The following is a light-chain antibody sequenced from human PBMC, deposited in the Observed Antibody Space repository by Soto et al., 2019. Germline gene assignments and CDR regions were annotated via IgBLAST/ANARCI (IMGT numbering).Light chain of an antibody. CDR2: GTS. CDR3: QQYFSSPFT. V-gene: IGKV3-20*01. Sequence: EIVLTQSPGTLSLSPGERATVSCRASQSVSSRHLTWYQQKPGQPPRLLIYGTSNRATGIPDRFSGSGSGTDFTLTISRLELEDFALYYCQQYFSSPFTFGQGTKLEIK. CDR1: QSVSSRH. J-gene: IGKJ2*01.